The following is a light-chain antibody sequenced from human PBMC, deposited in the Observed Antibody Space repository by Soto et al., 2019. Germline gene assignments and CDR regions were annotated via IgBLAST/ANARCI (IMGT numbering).Light chain of an antibody. V-gene: IGKV1-8*01. CDR1: QGISSY. CDR3: QQYYSYPRT. Sequence: AIRITQSPSSFSASTGARVTITCRASQGISSYLAWYQQKPGKAPKLLIYAASTLQSGVPSRFRGSGSGTDFTLTISCLQSEDFATYYCQQYYSYPRTFGQGTKVEIK. J-gene: IGKJ1*01. CDR2: AAS.